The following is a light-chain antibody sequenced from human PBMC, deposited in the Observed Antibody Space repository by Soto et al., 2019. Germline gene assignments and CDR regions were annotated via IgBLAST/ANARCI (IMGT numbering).Light chain of an antibody. CDR1: QSVSSN. CDR2: GVC. J-gene: IGKJ5*01. CDR3: QHFGSSPPVT. V-gene: IGKV3D-15*01. Sequence: EIVKPPSPTILSFSPGSRATLSCRASQSVSSNLAWYQQKPGQAPRLLIYGVCTRAPGIPARFSGSGSGTEFTLTISSLQSEDFAVYYCQHFGSSPPVTFGQGTRLEI.